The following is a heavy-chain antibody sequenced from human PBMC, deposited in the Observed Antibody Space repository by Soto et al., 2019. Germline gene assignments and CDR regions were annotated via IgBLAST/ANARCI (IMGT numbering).Heavy chain of an antibody. CDR1: GYTFTSYG. CDR2: ISAYNGNT. CDR3: ARGSYYDSSGYRYYYYYGMDV. Sequence: ASVKVSCKASGYTFTSYGIIWVRQAPGQGLEWMGWISAYNGNTNYAQKLQGRVTMTTDTSTGTAYMELRSLRSDDTAVYYCARGSYYDSSGYRYYYYYGMDVWGQGTTVTVSS. J-gene: IGHJ6*02. V-gene: IGHV1-18*01. D-gene: IGHD3-22*01.